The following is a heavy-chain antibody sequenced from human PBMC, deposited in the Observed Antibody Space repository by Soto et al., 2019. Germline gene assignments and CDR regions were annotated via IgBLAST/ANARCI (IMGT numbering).Heavy chain of an antibody. D-gene: IGHD3-22*01. Sequence: PGGSLRLCCAASGFSFDDYAMHWFRQAPGRGLEWVSGITWNSGYIGYADSVKGRFTISKDNAKNSLYLKMNSLRPEDTAVYYCAKGTYDSSGYYTAPDYWGQGTLVTVSS. CDR1: GFSFDDYA. CDR2: ITWNSGYI. V-gene: IGHV3-9*01. J-gene: IGHJ4*02. CDR3: AKGTYDSSGYYTAPDY.